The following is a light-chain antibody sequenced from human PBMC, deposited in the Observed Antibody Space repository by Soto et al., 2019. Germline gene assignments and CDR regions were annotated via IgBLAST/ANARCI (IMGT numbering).Light chain of an antibody. J-gene: IGKJ1*01. CDR1: QNVSSN. V-gene: IGKV3D-15*01. CDR3: QQYNNWPPWT. CDR2: GAS. Sequence: TVLTQSPGTLSLSPGEGASLSCRAIQNVSSNLLFWYQQHPGQAPRLLIYGASSRATGIPDRFSGSGSGTEFTLTISSLQSEDFAVYYCQQYNNWPPWTFGQGTKVDIK.